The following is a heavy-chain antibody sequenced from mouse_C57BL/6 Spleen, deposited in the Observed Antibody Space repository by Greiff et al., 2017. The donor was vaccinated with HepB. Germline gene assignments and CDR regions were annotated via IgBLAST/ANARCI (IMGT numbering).Heavy chain of an antibody. CDR1: GYAFSSSW. Sequence: VQVVESGPELVKPGASVKISCKASGYAFSSSWMNWVKQRPGKGLEWIGRIYPGDGDTNYNGKFKGKATLTADKSSSTAYMQLSSLTSEDSAVYFCARADLLPGYFDYWGQGTTLTVSS. CDR2: IYPGDGDT. CDR3: ARADLLPGYFDY. J-gene: IGHJ2*01. V-gene: IGHV1-82*01. D-gene: IGHD2-10*01.